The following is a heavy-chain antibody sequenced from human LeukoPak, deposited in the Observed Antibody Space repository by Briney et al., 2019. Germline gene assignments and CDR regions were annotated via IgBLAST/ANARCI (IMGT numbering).Heavy chain of an antibody. Sequence: GGSLRLSCTASGFTFGDCAMSWFRQAPGKGLEWVGFIRSKAYGGTTEYAASVKGRFTISRDDSKSIAYLQMNSLKTEDTAVYYCTRGRSGYVSNYFDYWVQGTLVTVSS. CDR2: IRSKAYGGTT. CDR1: GFTFGDCA. CDR3: TRGRSGYVSNYFDY. J-gene: IGHJ4*02. D-gene: IGHD5-12*01. V-gene: IGHV3-49*03.